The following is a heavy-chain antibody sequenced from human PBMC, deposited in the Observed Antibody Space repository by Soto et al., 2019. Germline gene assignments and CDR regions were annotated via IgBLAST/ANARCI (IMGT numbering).Heavy chain of an antibody. J-gene: IGHJ6*02. V-gene: IGHV5-10-1*01. D-gene: IGHD3-3*01. Sequence: GESLKISCKGSGYSFTSYWIAWVRQMPGKGLEWMGRIDPSDSYTNYSPSFQGHVTISADKSINSVYLQWSSLKASDTATYYCARLGFNYDFLGGYYIVLHYYGIDVWGQGTTVTVSS. CDR3: ARLGFNYDFLGGYYIVLHYYGIDV. CDR2: IDPSDSYT. CDR1: GYSFTSYW.